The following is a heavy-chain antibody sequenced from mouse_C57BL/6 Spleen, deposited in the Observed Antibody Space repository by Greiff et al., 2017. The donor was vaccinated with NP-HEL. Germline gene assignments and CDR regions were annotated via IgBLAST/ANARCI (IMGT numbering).Heavy chain of an antibody. J-gene: IGHJ3*01. V-gene: IGHV5-17*01. CDR1: GFTFSDYG. CDR2: ISSGSSTI. Sequence: EVHLVESGGGLVKPGGSLKLSCAASGFTFSDYGMHWVRQAPEKGLEWVAYISSGSSTIYYADTVKGRFTISRDKAKNTLFLQMARRRSEDTARDDFERGDYEVPWFAYWGQGTLVTVSA. CDR3: ERGDYEVPWFAY. D-gene: IGHD2-4*01.